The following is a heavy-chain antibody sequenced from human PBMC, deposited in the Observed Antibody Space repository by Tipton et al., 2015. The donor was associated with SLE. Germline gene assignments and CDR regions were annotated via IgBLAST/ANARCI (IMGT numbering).Heavy chain of an antibody. J-gene: IGHJ4*02. CDR2: INHSGST. V-gene: IGHV4-34*01. CDR1: GGSFSGYF. Sequence: TLSLTCAVYGGSFSGYFWSWIRQPPGKGLEWIGEINHSGSTNYNPSLKSRVTISVDTSKNQFSLKPSSVTAADTAVYYCARIFYYGSGSPLDYWGQGTLVTVSS. CDR3: ARIFYYGSGSPLDY. D-gene: IGHD3-10*01.